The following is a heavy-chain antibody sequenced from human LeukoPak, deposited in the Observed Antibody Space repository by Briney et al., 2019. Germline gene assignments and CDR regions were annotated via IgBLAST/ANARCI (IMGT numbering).Heavy chain of an antibody. V-gene: IGHV5-10-1*01. CDR1: GYSFRNYW. CDR2: IDPSDSYT. Sequence: GESLRISCKGSGYSFRNYWITWVRQQPGRGLEWLGKIDPSDSYTDYSPSFQGDVTISVDKSISTAYLQWSSLKASDTAMYYCARQEYCSGGSCYTWFDPWGQGTLVTVSS. D-gene: IGHD2-15*01. J-gene: IGHJ5*02. CDR3: ARQEYCSGGSCYTWFDP.